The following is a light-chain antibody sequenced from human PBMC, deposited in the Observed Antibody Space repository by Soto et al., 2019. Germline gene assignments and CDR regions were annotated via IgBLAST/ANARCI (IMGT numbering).Light chain of an antibody. J-gene: IGKJ1*01. Sequence: EIVMTQSPATLSVSPGERATLSCRASQSVSSKLAWYQQKPGQAPRLLIYGASNRATGIPARFSGSGSGTEFTLTISSLQSEYFAVYYCQQYNNLPPWTFGQGTKVEIK. V-gene: IGKV3-15*01. CDR2: GAS. CDR3: QQYNNLPPWT. CDR1: QSVSSK.